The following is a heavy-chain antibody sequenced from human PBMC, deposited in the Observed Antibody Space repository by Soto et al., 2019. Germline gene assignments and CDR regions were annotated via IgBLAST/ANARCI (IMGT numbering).Heavy chain of an antibody. D-gene: IGHD3-9*01. CDR1: GLNCSSYG. V-gene: IGHV3-30*18. CDR2: ISYHGSNK. J-gene: IGHJ4*02. Sequence: PGGPRRLTGSASGLNCSSYGMRWVRQAPAKGLEWVPVISYHGSNKYYADSVKGRFTISRDNSKNTLYLQMKRLRAEDTGVYYCSKDQRVTYYYILTGYPFEYCRQGTLVIVSS. CDR3: SKDQRVTYYYILTGYPFEY.